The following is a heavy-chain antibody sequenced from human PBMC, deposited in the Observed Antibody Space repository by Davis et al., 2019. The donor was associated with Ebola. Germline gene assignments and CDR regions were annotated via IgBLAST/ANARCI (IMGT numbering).Heavy chain of an antibody. CDR3: AREYSSSWYGYGMDV. Sequence: SETLSLTCDVYGGSFSGYYWSWVRQPPGKGMEWIGEIYHSGSTYYTPSLKSRVTISVDKSKNQFSLKLSSVTAADTAVYCCAREYSSSWYGYGMDVWGQGTTVTVSS. D-gene: IGHD6-13*01. V-gene: IGHV4-34*01. CDR1: GGSFSGYY. J-gene: IGHJ6*02. CDR2: IYHSGST.